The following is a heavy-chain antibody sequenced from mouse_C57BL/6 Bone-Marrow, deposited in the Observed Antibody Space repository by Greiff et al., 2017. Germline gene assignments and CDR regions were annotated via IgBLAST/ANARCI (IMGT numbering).Heavy chain of an antibody. CDR1: GFSLSTSGMG. CDR2: IYWDDDK. J-gene: IGHJ3*01. Sequence: QVTLKESGPGILQSSPTLSLTCSFSGFSLSTSGMGVSWIRQPSGKGLEWLAHIYWDDDKRYNPSLKSRLTISKDTSRNQVFLKITSVDTADTATYYCAFYGSSYGFAYWGQGTLVTVSA. CDR3: AFYGSSYGFAY. D-gene: IGHD1-1*01. V-gene: IGHV8-12*01.